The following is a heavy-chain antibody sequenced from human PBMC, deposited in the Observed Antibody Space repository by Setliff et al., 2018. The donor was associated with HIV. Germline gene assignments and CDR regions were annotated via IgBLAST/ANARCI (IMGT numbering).Heavy chain of an antibody. CDR3: ARVFPPIRGAPFGTPPGAFDI. Sequence: SETLSLTCSVSGGSMSTYYWSWIRQPTGKRLEWIGRVYTSGSTIYNPSLRSRVTMSVDTSKSQFSLKLNSVAAADTAVYYCARVFPPIRGAPFGTPPGAFDIWGQGTMVTVSS. D-gene: IGHD2-15*01. J-gene: IGHJ3*02. CDR2: VYTSGST. V-gene: IGHV4-4*07. CDR1: GGSMSTYY.